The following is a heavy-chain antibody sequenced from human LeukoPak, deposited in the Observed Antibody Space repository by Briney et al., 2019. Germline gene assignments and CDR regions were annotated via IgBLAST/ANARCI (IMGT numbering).Heavy chain of an antibody. D-gene: IGHD3-9*01. J-gene: IGHJ3*02. CDR3: ARRRVYDILTSYAFDI. V-gene: IGHV1-2*02. CDR1: GYTFTGYY. CDR2: INPNSGGT. Sequence: ASPKLSCKASGYTFTGYYMHCVPQAPGQRLEWMRWINPNSGGTNYAQKFQGRVTMARDTSISTAYMELSSLRSDDTTVYYCARRRVYDILTSYAFDIWGQGTMVTVSS.